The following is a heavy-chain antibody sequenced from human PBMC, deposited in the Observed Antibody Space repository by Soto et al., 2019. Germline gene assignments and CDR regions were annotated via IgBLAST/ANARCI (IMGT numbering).Heavy chain of an antibody. CDR2: ISYDGSHK. CDR3: ARDLQFVDWLEFHSSYDFGMDV. J-gene: IGHJ6*02. Sequence: PGGSLRLSCAASGFNFNKYALHLVRQGPGKGLEWVAVISYDGSHKYYADSMKGRFSISRDNSKNTLYLQMNSLREEDTAVYYCARDLQFVDWLEFHSSYDFGMDVWGQGTTVTVSS. CDR1: GFNFNKYA. D-gene: IGHD2-15*01. V-gene: IGHV3-30*03.